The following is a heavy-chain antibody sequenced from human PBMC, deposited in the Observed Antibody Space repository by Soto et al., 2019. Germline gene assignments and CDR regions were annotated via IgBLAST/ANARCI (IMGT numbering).Heavy chain of an antibody. V-gene: IGHV1-46*01. CDR2: INPSGGST. CDR1: VYTFTSYY. Sequence: ASVKVSCKASVYTFTSYYMHWVRQAPGQGLEWMGIINPSGGSTSYAQKFQGRVTMTRDTSTSTVYMELSSLRSEDTAVYYCARDSIAAAGDYYYYGMDVWGQGTTVTVSS. CDR3: ARDSIAAAGDYYYYGMDV. D-gene: IGHD6-13*01. J-gene: IGHJ6*02.